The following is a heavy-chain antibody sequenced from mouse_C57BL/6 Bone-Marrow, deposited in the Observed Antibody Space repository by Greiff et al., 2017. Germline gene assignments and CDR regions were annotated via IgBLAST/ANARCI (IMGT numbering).Heavy chain of an antibody. Sequence: LQESGAELVRPGASVKLSCKASGYTFTNYYINWVKQRPGQGLEWIARIYPGSGNTYYNEKFKGKATLTADKSSSTAYMQLSSLTSEDSAVYFGARDYGRGYWYFDVWGTGTTVTVSS. CDR2: IYPGSGNT. J-gene: IGHJ1*03. CDR1: GYTFTNYY. D-gene: IGHD1-1*01. V-gene: IGHV1-76*01. CDR3: ARDYGRGYWYFDV.